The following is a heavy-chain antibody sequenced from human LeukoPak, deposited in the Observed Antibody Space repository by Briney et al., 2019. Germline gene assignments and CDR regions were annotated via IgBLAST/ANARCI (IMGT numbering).Heavy chain of an antibody. CDR1: GFTFSGYI. D-gene: IGHD6-19*01. J-gene: IGHJ4*02. CDR2: IGTSGNTI. Sequence: PGGSLRLSCAASGFTFSGYIMNWVRQAPGKGLEWVSFIGTSGNTIYYADSVKGRFTVSRDNAKYSLYLQMNSLRAEDTAVYYCARDQWLDYWGQGTLVTVSS. CDR3: ARDQWLDY. V-gene: IGHV3-48*04.